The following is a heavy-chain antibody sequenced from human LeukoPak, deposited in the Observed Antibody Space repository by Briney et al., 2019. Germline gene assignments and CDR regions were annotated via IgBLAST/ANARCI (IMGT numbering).Heavy chain of an antibody. D-gene: IGHD6-19*01. V-gene: IGHV3-23*01. CDR3: AKHLIREQWLRATGGSGYYYYYMDV. J-gene: IGHJ6*03. Sequence: GGSLRLSCAASGFTFSSYAMSWVRQAPGRGLEWVSAISDSGGSTYYADSVKGRFTISRDNSKNTLYLQMNSLRAEDTAVYYCAKHLIREQWLRATGGSGYYYYYMDVWGKGTTVTVSS. CDR2: ISDSGGST. CDR1: GFTFSSYA.